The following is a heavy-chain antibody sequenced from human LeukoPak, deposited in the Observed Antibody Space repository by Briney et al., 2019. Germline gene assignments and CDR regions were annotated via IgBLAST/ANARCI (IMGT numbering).Heavy chain of an antibody. V-gene: IGHV4-4*08. Sequence: SETLSLTCSVSGGSISSYYWSWIRQPPGKGLEWIGYIHNSGSTNYDPSLKSRVTISIDTSKNQFSLKLSSMTAADTAVYYCAGGRGDYYAMDVWGQGTTVTVSS. CDR1: GGSISSYY. J-gene: IGHJ6*02. D-gene: IGHD3-16*01. CDR2: IHNSGST. CDR3: AGGRGDYYAMDV.